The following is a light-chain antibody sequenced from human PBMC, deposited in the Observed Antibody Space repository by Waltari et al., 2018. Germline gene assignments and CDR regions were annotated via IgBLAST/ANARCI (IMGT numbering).Light chain of an antibody. CDR3: QKYGTLPAT. CDR1: QSVSRT. CDR2: DAS. J-gene: IGKJ1*01. Sequence: ELVLTQSPGTMSLSQGERATLSCRARQSVSRTLAWYQQKPGQAPRLLIYDASTRATGIPDRCSGSGSGTDFSLTISRLEPEDFAVYYCQKYGTLPATFGQGTKVEIK. V-gene: IGKV3-20*01.